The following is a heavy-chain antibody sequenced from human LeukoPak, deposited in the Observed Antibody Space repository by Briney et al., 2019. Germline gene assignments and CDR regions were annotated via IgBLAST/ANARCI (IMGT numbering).Heavy chain of an antibody. D-gene: IGHD2-2*03. Sequence: SETLSLTCTVSGGSISSSSYYWGWIRQPPGKGLEWIGSIYYSGSTYYNPSLKSRVTISVDTSKNQFSLKLSSVTAADTAVYYCARHGYCSSTTCYSYFDYWGQGTLDTVSS. J-gene: IGHJ4*02. CDR2: IYYSGST. CDR3: ARHGYCSSTTCYSYFDY. CDR1: GGSISSSSYY. V-gene: IGHV4-39*01.